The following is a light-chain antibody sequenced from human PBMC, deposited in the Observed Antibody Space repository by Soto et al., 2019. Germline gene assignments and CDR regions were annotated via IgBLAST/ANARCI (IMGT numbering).Light chain of an antibody. V-gene: IGKV3-20*01. J-gene: IGKJ1*01. CDR2: GES. Sequence: EIVLTQSPGTLSLSPGERVTLSCRASQSVSSSYLAWCQQKPGQAPRLLIYGESSRATGIPDRFSGSGSGTDFILTISRLEPEDFAVYYCQQYGRSPWTFGQGTKVDIK. CDR3: QQYGRSPWT. CDR1: QSVSSSY.